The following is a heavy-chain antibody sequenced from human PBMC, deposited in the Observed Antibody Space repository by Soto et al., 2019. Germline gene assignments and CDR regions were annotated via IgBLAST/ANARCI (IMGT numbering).Heavy chain of an antibody. CDR2: IYYTSTT. CDR1: GDSISRSTFY. V-gene: IGHV4-39*01. D-gene: IGHD6-19*01. CDR3: ARRTRLDPQDDDGFDP. Sequence: AATLSVTCTVSGDSISRSTFYWGWLRQPPGKGPEWIGSIYYTSTTFYNPSLESRLTISVDPCKNQFSLKLTSVTAADAAVYYFARRTRLDPQDDDGFDPWGQGILVTVSS. J-gene: IGHJ5*02.